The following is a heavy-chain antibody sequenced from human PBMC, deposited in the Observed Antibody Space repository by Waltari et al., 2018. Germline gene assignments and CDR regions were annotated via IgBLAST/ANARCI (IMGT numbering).Heavy chain of an antibody. J-gene: IGHJ5*02. Sequence: QVQLVQSGAEVKKPGASVKVSCKASGYTFTGYYMHWVRQAPGQGLEWMGGINPNSGGTNYAQKFQGRVTMTRDTSISTAYMELSRLRSDDTAVYYCARDRSYCSSTSCHFNWFDPWGQGTLVTVSS. CDR1: GYTFTGYY. CDR2: INPNSGGT. V-gene: IGHV1-2*02. D-gene: IGHD2-2*01. CDR3: ARDRSYCSSTSCHFNWFDP.